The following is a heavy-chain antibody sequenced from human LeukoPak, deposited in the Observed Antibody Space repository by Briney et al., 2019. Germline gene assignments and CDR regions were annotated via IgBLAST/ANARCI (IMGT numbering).Heavy chain of an antibody. D-gene: IGHD5-18*01. CDR1: GFTVSSNY. Sequence: GGPLRLSCAASGFTVSSNYMSWVRQAPGKGLEWVSVIYSGGSTYYADSVKGRFTISRDNSKNTLYLQMNSLRAEDTAVYYCARDQSGYSYAYWGQGTLVTVSS. J-gene: IGHJ4*02. CDR2: IYSGGST. V-gene: IGHV3-53*01. CDR3: ARDQSGYSYAY.